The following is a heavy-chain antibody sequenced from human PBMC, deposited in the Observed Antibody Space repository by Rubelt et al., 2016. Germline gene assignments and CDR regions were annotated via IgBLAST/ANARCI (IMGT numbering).Heavy chain of an antibody. Sequence: QLQLQESGSGLVKPSQTLSLTCAVSGGSISSGGYSWSWIRQPPGKGLEWIGYIYYSGSTNYNPSLKIRVTISVDTSKNQFSLKLSSVTAADTAVYYCARRKPERDGYKYWGQGTLVTVSS. CDR3: ARRKPERDGYKY. D-gene: IGHD5-24*01. J-gene: IGHJ4*02. CDR2: IYYSGST. CDR1: GGSISSGGYS. V-gene: IGHV4-30-4*07.